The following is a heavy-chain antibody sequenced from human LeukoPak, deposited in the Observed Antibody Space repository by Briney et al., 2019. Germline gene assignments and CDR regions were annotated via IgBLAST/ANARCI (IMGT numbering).Heavy chain of an antibody. J-gene: IGHJ5*01. CDR2: VTPSTGDT. CDR3: ARDIAPSGSWWFDS. V-gene: IGHV1-2*02. Sequence: GASVKVSCKASGYTFTEYYIHWLRQAPGQGLGWMGWVTPSTGDTFYAQNFRGRVTMTRDTSISTAYIQLGGLKSDDTAVYYCARDIAPSGSWWFDSWGQGTLVSVSS. CDR1: GYTFTEYY. D-gene: IGHD6-13*01.